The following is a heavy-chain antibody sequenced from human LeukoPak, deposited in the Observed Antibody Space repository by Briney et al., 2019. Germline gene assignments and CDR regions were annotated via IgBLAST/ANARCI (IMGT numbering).Heavy chain of an antibody. V-gene: IGHV1-69*04. Sequence: SVKVSCKASGGTFSSYAISWVRQAPGQGLEWMGRIIPILGIANYAQKFQGRVTITADKSTSTAYMELSSLRSEDTAVYYCARGVAGKPWKAFDIWGQGTMVTVSS. CDR3: ARGVAGKPWKAFDI. D-gene: IGHD6-19*01. CDR1: GGTFSSYA. J-gene: IGHJ3*02. CDR2: IIPILGIA.